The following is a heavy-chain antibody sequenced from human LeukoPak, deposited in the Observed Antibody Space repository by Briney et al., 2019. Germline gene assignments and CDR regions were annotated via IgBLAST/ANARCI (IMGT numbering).Heavy chain of an antibody. CDR3: AKERVTMVRGVFDY. Sequence: GGSLRLSCAASGFNVIRNYMTWVRQAPGKGLEWVSVLYPGGNAYYADSVKGRFTTSKDNSKNTFFLEMISLRVEDTAVYYCAKERVTMVRGVFDYWGQGTLVTVSS. V-gene: IGHV3-53*01. CDR2: LYPGGNA. CDR1: GFNVIRNY. D-gene: IGHD3-10*01. J-gene: IGHJ4*02.